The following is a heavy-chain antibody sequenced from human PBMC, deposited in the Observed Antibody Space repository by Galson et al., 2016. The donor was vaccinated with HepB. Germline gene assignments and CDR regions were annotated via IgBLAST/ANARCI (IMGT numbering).Heavy chain of an antibody. Sequence: PALVKPPQTLTLTCTFSGFSLNTSGMRVSWVRQPPGKALEWLARIDWDDDKFYSTSLKTRLTISKDTSKNQVVLTMTNMDPVDTATYYCARTLAGIYFDYWGQGTLVTVSS. D-gene: IGHD6-19*01. CDR2: IDWDDDK. V-gene: IGHV2-70*04. J-gene: IGHJ4*02. CDR3: ARTLAGIYFDY. CDR1: GFSLNTSGMR.